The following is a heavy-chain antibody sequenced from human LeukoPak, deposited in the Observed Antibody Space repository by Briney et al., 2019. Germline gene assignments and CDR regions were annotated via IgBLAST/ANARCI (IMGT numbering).Heavy chain of an antibody. Sequence: PSETLSLTCSVSGGSIRSGDHHWAWVRQPPGKGLEFVGSLDESGRPYYSPPLKSRVSISGDTSGKQFSLSLSSVTAADTAVYYCARDLGGYPFFMDVWGRGTTVIVSS. CDR2: LDESGRP. CDR1: GGSIRSGDHH. V-gene: IGHV4-39*07. D-gene: IGHD2-15*01. CDR3: ARDLGGYPFFMDV. J-gene: IGHJ6*03.